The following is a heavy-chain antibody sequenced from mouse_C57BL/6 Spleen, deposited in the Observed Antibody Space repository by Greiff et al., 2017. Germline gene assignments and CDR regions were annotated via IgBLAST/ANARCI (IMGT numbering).Heavy chain of an antibody. CDR1: GYTFTSYW. CDR3: AMAQATDYFDY. Sequence: QVQLQQSGAELAKPGASVKLSCKASGYTFTSYWMHWVKQRPGQGLEWIGYINPSSGYTKYNQKFKDKATLTADKSSSTAYMQLSSLTDEDSAVYYCAMAQATDYFDYWGQGTTLTVSS. CDR2: INPSSGYT. J-gene: IGHJ2*01. D-gene: IGHD3-2*02. V-gene: IGHV1-7*01.